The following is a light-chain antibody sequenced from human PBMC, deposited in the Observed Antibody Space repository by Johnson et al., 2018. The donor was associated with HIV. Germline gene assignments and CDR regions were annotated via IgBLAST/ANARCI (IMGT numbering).Light chain of an antibody. V-gene: IGLV1-51*01. J-gene: IGLJ1*01. CDR2: DNN. CDR3: GTWDSSLTSYV. Sequence: QSVLTQPPSVSAAPGQTVTISCSGSSSNVGSSFVSWYRQVPGTAPKLLIYDNNKRPSGIPGRFSGSKSGPSATLGITGLQTGDGADYYCGTWDSSLTSYVFGAGTKVTV. CDR1: SSNVGSSF.